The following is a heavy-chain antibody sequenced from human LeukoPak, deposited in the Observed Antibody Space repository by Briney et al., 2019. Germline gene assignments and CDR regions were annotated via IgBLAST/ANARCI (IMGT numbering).Heavy chain of an antibody. CDR2: IKQDGSEK. CDR1: GLTFRHYW. V-gene: IGHV3-7*01. CDR3: ARGAMIVVAASFVDY. J-gene: IGHJ4*02. Sequence: GCALTLPHPPSGLTFRHYWMMWVHQAPGKEVEGVANIKQDGSEKYYVDSVKGRFTISRDNAKNSLYLQMNSLRAEDTAVYYCARGAMIVVAASFVDYWGQGTLVTVSS. D-gene: IGHD3-22*01.